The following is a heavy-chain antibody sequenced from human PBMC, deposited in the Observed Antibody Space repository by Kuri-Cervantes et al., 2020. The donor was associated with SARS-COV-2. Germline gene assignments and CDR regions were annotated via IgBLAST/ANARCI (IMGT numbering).Heavy chain of an antibody. CDR1: GYSISSGYY. CDR3: VGATIVKSLGSGFDY. V-gene: IGHV4-38-2*02. D-gene: IGHD3-10*01. CDR2: IYHSGRT. J-gene: IGHJ4*02. Sequence: SETLSLTCTVSGYSISSGYYWGWIRQPPGKGLEWIGSIYHSGRTNYNPSLKSRVTISVDTSKNQFSLKLTSVTAADTAVYYCVGATIVKSLGSGFDYWGQGTLVTVSS.